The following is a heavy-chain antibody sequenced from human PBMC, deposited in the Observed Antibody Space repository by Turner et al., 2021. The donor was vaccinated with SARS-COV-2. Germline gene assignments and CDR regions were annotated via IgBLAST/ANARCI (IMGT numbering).Heavy chain of an antibody. CDR3: ARRLVVQGTDDYSYYYGMDV. CDR2: IYYSGST. Sequence: QLQLQESGPGLVKPSETLSLTCTVSGGSISSSSYYWGWIRQPPGKGLEWFENIYYSGSTYYNPALKSRVTISVDKSKNQFSLKLSSVTATDTAVYYCARRLVVQGTDDYSYYYGMDVWGQGTTVTVSS. D-gene: IGHD3-22*01. V-gene: IGHV4-39*01. J-gene: IGHJ6*02. CDR1: GGSISSSSYY.